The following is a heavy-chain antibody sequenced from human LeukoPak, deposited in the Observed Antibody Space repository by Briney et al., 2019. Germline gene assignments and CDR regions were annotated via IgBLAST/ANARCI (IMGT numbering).Heavy chain of an antibody. CDR3: ARVQPYDYDDY. V-gene: IGHV4-30-4*08. CDR1: GGSISSGDYY. Sequence: PSETLCLTCTVSGGSISSGDYYWSWIRQPPGKGLEWIGYIYYSGSTYYNPSLKSRVTISVDTSKNQFSLKLSSVTAADTAVYYCARVQPYDYDDYWGQGTLVTVSS. J-gene: IGHJ4*02. CDR2: IYYSGST. D-gene: IGHD2-2*01.